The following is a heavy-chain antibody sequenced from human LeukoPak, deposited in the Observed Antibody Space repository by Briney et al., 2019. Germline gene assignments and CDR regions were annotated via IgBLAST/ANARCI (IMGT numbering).Heavy chain of an antibody. J-gene: IGHJ4*02. Sequence: GGSLRLSCAASGFTFNTYAMNWVRQAPGKGLEWVSGITGNGDTIYYVDSVKGRFTISRDNSKNTLYLQMNSLRAEDTAAYYCARRGYYFESGACYYFDYWGQGTLVTVSS. V-gene: IGHV3-23*01. CDR2: ITGNGDTI. D-gene: IGHD3-22*01. CDR3: ARRGYYFESGACYYFDY. CDR1: GFTFNTYA.